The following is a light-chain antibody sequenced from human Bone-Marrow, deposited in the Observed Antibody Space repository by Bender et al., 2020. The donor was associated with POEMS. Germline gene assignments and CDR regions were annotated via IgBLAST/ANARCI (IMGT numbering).Light chain of an antibody. J-gene: IGLJ3*02. V-gene: IGLV2-23*02. CDR3: CSYAPYGAFRK. Sequence: QSALTQPASASGSPGQSITISCTGSSSDVGGYNLVSWYQHHSGKAPKLIIYEAFKRPSGVSNRFSGSKSGNTASLTISDLQAEDEADYFCCSYAPYGAFRKFGGGTKLTVL. CDR2: EAF. CDR1: SSDVGGYNL.